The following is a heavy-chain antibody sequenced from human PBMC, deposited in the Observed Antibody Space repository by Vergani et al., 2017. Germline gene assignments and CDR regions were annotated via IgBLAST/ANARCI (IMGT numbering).Heavy chain of an antibody. J-gene: IGHJ4*02. V-gene: IGHV3-23*01. CDR3: AKGYTYSDY. D-gene: IGHD5-18*01. CDR1: GFPFSSPP. CDR2: ITASGATT. Sequence: EVQLLESGGGLVQPGGSLRLSCVASGFPFSSPPMSWVRQAPGKGLEWVSAITASGATTYYADSVQGRFTISKDNSKKTLYLQMNSLRAEDTAFFYCAKGYTYSDYWGLGTLVVVSS.